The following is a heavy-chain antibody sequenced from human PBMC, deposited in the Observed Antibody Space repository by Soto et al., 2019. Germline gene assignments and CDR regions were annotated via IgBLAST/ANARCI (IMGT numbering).Heavy chain of an antibody. Sequence: QITLKESGPTLGEPTQTLTLTCTFSGFSLTSGGVGVAWIRQPPGKAPEWLAWIYGDDDKRFRPSLKNRLSITRDNSRNEVVLKMTKMDPVDTATFFCAHKHAATWLFDYWGQGIRVTVSP. CDR3: AHKHAATWLFDY. CDR2: IYGDDDK. D-gene: IGHD2-2*01. CDR1: GFSLTSGGVG. J-gene: IGHJ4*02. V-gene: IGHV2-5*02.